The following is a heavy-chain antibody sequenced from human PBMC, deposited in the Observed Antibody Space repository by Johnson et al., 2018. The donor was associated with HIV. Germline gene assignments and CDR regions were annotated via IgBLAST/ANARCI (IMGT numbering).Heavy chain of an antibody. CDR3: ARRDSGSLSFDI. V-gene: IGHV3-20*04. Sequence: VQLVESGGGVLRPGGSLRLSCEGFGFIFGDYGLSWVRQRPGKGLQWVSGINWNGGSPGYADSVKGRCTISRDNGKNSLYMQMNNLRADDTALYYCARRDSGSLSFDIWGQGTMVIVSS. CDR1: GFIFGDYG. D-gene: IGHD1-26*01. J-gene: IGHJ3*02. CDR2: INWNGGSP.